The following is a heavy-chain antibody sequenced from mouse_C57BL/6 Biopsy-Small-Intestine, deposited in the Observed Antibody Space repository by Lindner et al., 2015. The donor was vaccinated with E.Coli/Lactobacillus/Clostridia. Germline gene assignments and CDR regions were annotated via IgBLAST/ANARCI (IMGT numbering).Heavy chain of an antibody. CDR3: AREDYGSTYWYFDV. Sequence: VQLQESGAELVKPGASVKISCKASGYAFSSYWMNWVKQRPGKGLEWIGQIYPGDGDTNYNGKFKGKATLTADKSSSTAYMRLSSLTSEDSAVYFCAREDYGSTYWYFDVWGTGTTVTVSS. V-gene: IGHV1-80*01. J-gene: IGHJ1*03. D-gene: IGHD1-1*01. CDR2: IYPGDGDT. CDR1: GYAFSSYW.